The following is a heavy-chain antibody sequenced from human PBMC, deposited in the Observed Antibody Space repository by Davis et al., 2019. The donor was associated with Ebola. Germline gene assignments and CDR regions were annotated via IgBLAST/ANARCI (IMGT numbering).Heavy chain of an antibody. CDR1: GGSISSSSYY. CDR2: IYYSGST. Sequence: PSETLSLTCTVSGGSISSSSYYWGWIRQPPGKGLEWIGSIYYSGSTYYNPSLKSRVTISVDTSKNQFSLKLSSVTAADTAVYYCARDHYDFWSGYPNWFDPWGQGTLVTVSS. CDR3: ARDHYDFWSGYPNWFDP. D-gene: IGHD3-3*01. J-gene: IGHJ5*02. V-gene: IGHV4-39*02.